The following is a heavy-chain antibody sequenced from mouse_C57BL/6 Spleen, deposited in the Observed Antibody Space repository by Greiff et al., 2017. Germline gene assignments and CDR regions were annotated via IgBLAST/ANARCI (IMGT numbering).Heavy chain of an antibody. J-gene: IGHJ3*01. CDR3: TRGFAY. CDR1: GYTFTDYE. CDR2: IDPETGGT. V-gene: IGHV1-15*01. Sequence: QVQLQQSGAELVRPGASVTLSCKASGYTFTDYEMHWVKQSPVHGLEWIGAIDPETGGTAYNQKFKGKAILTADKSSSTAYMELRSLTSEDSAVYYCTRGFAYWGQGTLVTVSA.